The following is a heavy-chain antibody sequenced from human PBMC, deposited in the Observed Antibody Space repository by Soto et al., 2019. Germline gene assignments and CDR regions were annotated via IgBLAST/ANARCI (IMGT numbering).Heavy chain of an antibody. CDR3: VRTYYQWEALHYFDF. Sequence: QVQLVQSGAEVKKPGSSVKVSCTASGGTLSRYGFTWVRQAPGQGFQWMGGIIPIFGTTHYEQNFQGRLSITADESTSTVYMELSSLRSDDTAIYFCVRTYYQWEALHYFDFWGQGTLVTVSS. CDR2: IIPIFGTT. V-gene: IGHV1-69*01. D-gene: IGHD1-26*01. CDR1: GGTLSRYG. J-gene: IGHJ4*02.